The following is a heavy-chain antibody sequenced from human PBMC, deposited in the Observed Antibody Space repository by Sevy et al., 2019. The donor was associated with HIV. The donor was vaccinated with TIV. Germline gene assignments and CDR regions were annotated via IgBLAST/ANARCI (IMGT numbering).Heavy chain of an antibody. Sequence: GGSLRLSCRTSGFNFGDYAMSWVRQAPGKGPEWVGFIKNKGFGGTIEYAASVKGRFILSRDDSQGIAYLQMNSLRAEDTAVYYCAKDHDNNWFDPWGQGTLVTVSS. CDR3: AKDHDNNWFDP. J-gene: IGHJ5*02. CDR2: IKNKGFGGTI. V-gene: IGHV3-49*04. D-gene: IGHD3-9*01. CDR1: GFNFGDYA.